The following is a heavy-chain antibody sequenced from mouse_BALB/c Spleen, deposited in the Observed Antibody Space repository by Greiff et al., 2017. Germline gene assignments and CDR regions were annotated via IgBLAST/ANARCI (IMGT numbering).Heavy chain of an antibody. D-gene: IGHD2-4*01. Sequence: EVQLVESGGGLVKPGGSLKLSCAASGFAFSSYDMSWVRQTPEKRLEWVAYISSGGGSTYYPDTVKGRFTISRDNAKNTLYLQMSSLKSEDTAMYYCARHGVITTSRYWYFDVWGAGTTVTVSS. CDR1: GFAFSSYD. CDR2: ISSGGGST. CDR3: ARHGVITTSRYWYFDV. V-gene: IGHV5-12-1*01. J-gene: IGHJ1*01.